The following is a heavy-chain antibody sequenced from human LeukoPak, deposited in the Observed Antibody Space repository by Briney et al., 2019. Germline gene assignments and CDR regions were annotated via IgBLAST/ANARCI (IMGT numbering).Heavy chain of an antibody. Sequence: PSETLSLTCTVSGGSISSYYWSWIRQPPGKGLEWIGYIYYSGSTNYNPSLKSRVTISVDTSKNQFSLKLSSVTAADTAVYYCARVISTGYYYDSSGYYRDAFDIWGQGTMVTVSS. CDR3: ARVISTGYYYDSSGYYRDAFDI. V-gene: IGHV4-59*01. CDR1: GGSISSYY. CDR2: IYYSGST. D-gene: IGHD3-22*01. J-gene: IGHJ3*02.